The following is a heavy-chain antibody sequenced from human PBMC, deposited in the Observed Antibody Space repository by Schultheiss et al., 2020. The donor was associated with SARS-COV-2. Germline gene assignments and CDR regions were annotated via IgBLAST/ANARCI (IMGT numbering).Heavy chain of an antibody. CDR2: INHSGST. Sequence: GSLSLTCTVSGGSISSYYWSWFRQPPGKGLEWIGEINHSGSTNYNPSLKSRVTISVDTSKNQFSLKLSSVTAADTAVYYCARGRKVGDFDYWGQGTLVTVSS. D-gene: IGHD3-16*01. CDR3: ARGRKVGDFDY. J-gene: IGHJ4*02. V-gene: IGHV4-34*01. CDR1: GGSISSYY.